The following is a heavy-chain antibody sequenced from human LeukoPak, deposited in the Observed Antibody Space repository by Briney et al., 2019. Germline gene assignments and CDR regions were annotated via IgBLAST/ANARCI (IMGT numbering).Heavy chain of an antibody. V-gene: IGHV1-18*01. D-gene: IGHD3-22*01. J-gene: IGHJ4*02. CDR1: GYTFTNYG. CDR3: ARDADRSGYFTAY. CDR2: ISPYYGNT. Sequence: ASVTVSCKASGYTFTNYGISWVRQAPGQGLEWMGWISPYYGNTNYAQKLQGRVSMTTDTSTSTAYMEVRSLTTDDTAVYYCARDADRSGYFTAYWGQGTPVTVSS.